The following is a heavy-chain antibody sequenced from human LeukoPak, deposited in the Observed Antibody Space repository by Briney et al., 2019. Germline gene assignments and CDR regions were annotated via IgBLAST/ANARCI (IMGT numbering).Heavy chain of an antibody. CDR2: IYYSGST. J-gene: IGHJ5*02. D-gene: IGHD4-11*01. Sequence: SETLSLTCTVSGGSVSSGSYYWSWIRQPPGKGLEWIGYIYYSGSTNYNPSLKSRVTVSVDTSKNQFSLKLSSVTAADTAVYYCARDYSTWFDPWGQGTLVTVSS. V-gene: IGHV4-61*01. CDR1: GGSVSSGSYY. CDR3: ARDYSTWFDP.